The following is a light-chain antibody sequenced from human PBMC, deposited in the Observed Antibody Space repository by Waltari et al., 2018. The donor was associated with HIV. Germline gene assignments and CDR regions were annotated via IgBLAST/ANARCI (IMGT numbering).Light chain of an antibody. J-gene: IGKJ4*01. CDR1: QSVSSH. CDR3: QQRSTWPRALT. CDR2: DAS. Sequence: EIVLTQSPAPLSLSPGERATPSCRASQSVSSHVAGDKQKPGQAPRLLIYDASNRDTGIPARFSGSGSGTDFTLTIRSLEPEDFAVYYCQQRSTWPRALTFGGGTKVQIK. V-gene: IGKV3-11*01.